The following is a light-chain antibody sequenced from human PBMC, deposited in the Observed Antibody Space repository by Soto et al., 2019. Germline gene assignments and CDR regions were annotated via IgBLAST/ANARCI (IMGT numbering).Light chain of an antibody. CDR1: QSISSW. CDR3: QQYNSYPSA. Sequence: DIQMTQSPSTLSASVGDRVTITCRASQSISSWLAWYQQKPGKAPKLLIYKASSLESGVPSRFSGSGSGTEFTLTIISLQPDDFATYYCQQYNSYPSAFGPGTKVDIK. CDR2: KAS. J-gene: IGKJ3*01. V-gene: IGKV1-5*03.